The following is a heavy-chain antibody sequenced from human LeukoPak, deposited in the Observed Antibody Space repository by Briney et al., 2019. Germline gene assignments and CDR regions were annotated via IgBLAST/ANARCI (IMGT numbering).Heavy chain of an antibody. V-gene: IGHV3-11*04. CDR1: GFTFSDYY. J-gene: IGHJ4*02. D-gene: IGHD2-2*01. Sequence: PGGSLRLSCAASGFTFSDYYMGWIRQAPGKGLEWISYVTNNNGAMFYAGSVEGRFTIFRDNAKNSLYLQMNSLRAEDTAVYYCARGGVIGYCSSTSCNTFDYWGQGTLVTVSS. CDR2: VTNNNGAM. CDR3: ARGGVIGYCSSTSCNTFDY.